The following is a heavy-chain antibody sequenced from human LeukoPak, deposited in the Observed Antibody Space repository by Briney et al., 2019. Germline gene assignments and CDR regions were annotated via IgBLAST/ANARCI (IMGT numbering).Heavy chain of an antibody. CDR1: GYTFTSYY. CDR3: ASGYCSSTSCYPRQFDY. J-gene: IGHJ4*02. D-gene: IGHD2-2*01. CDR2: ITPSGGST. V-gene: IGHV1-46*03. Sequence: ASVKVSCKASGYTFTSYYMHWVRQAPGQGREGMGRITPSGGSTSYAQQFQRTVTMTRHTSTSTVYMELSSLRSEDTAVYYCASGYCSSTSCYPRQFDYWGQGTLVTVSS.